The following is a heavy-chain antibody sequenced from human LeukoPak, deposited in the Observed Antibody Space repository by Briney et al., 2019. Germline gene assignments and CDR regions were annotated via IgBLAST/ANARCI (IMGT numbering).Heavy chain of an antibody. CDR1: GYSFSSYW. V-gene: IGHV1-46*01. CDR2: INPSGGST. Sequence: GESLKISCKGSGYSFSSYWIGWVRQAPRQGLEWMGIINPSGGSTSYAQKFQGRVTMTRDTSTSTVYMELSSLRSEDTAVYYCARDLRRDGYNLGYWGQGTLVTVSS. CDR3: ARDLRRDGYNLGY. D-gene: IGHD5-24*01. J-gene: IGHJ4*02.